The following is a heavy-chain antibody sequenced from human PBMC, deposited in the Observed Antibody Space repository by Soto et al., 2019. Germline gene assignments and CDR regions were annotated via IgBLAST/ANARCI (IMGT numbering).Heavy chain of an antibody. CDR1: HGSISSGGYS. Sequence: TSKPQSHSCGVSHGSISSGGYSWSWIRQPPGKGLEWIGYIYHSGSTYYNPSLKSRVTISVDRSKNQFSLKLSSVTAADTAVYYCAKVDYGNYGGYFDYWGQGALVTGSS. CDR2: IYHSGST. D-gene: IGHD4-17*01. J-gene: IGHJ4*02. V-gene: IGHV4-30-2*01. CDR3: AKVDYGNYGGYFDY.